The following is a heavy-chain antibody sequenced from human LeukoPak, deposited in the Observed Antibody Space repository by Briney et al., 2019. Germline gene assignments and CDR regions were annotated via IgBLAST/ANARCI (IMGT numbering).Heavy chain of an antibody. V-gene: IGHV3-30*18. CDR2: ISYDGSNK. CDR1: GFTFSSYG. J-gene: IGHJ4*02. CDR3: ANLMRSYYDY. Sequence: GGSLRLSCAASGFTFSSYGMHWVRQAPGKGLEWVAVISYDGSNKYYADSVKGRFTISRDNSKNTLYLQMNSLRAEDTAVYYCANLMRSYYDYWGQGTLVTVSS.